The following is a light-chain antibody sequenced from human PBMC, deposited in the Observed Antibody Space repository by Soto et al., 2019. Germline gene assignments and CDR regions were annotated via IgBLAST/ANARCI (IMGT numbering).Light chain of an antibody. CDR2: GAS. Sequence: EIVMTQSPATLSVSPGERATLSCRASQSVSSNLAWYQQKPGQAPRLLIYGASTRATGIPAGFSGSGSGTEFTLTISSLQSEDFAVYYCQQYNNWPRTFXPGTKADIK. J-gene: IGKJ3*01. V-gene: IGKV3-15*01. CDR3: QQYNNWPRT. CDR1: QSVSSN.